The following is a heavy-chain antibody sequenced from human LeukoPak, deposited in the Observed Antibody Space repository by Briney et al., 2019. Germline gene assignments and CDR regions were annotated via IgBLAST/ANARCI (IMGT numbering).Heavy chain of an antibody. CDR1: GGSFSGYY. Sequence: SETLSLTCAVYGGSFSGYYWNWIRQPPGKGLEWIGEINDSGSTNYNPSLKSRVTISLDTSKNQFSLKLSSVTAADTAVYYCAGHHPRNTVDFWGQGTLVTVSS. CDR2: INDSGST. V-gene: IGHV4-34*01. J-gene: IGHJ4*02. CDR3: AGHHPRNTVDF. D-gene: IGHD2/OR15-2a*01.